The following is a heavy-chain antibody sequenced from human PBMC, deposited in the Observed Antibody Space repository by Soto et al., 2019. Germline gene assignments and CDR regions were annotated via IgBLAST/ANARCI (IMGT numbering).Heavy chain of an antibody. Sequence: EVQLLESGGGLVQPGGSLRLSCAASGFTFSSYAMSWVRQAPGRGLEWVSAISGSGGSTYYADSVKGRFTISRDNSKNTLYLQMNSLRAEDTAVYYCAKDWMVRGVITYFDYWGQGTLVTVSS. CDR1: GFTFSSYA. CDR3: AKDWMVRGVITYFDY. CDR2: ISGSGGST. V-gene: IGHV3-23*01. D-gene: IGHD3-10*01. J-gene: IGHJ4*02.